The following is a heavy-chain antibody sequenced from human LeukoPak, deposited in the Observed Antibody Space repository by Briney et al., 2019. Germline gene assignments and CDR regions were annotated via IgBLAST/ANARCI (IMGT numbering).Heavy chain of an antibody. J-gene: IGHJ4*02. CDR1: GFTFSSYA. V-gene: IGHV3-23*01. CDR3: AKEPHRGYCSGGSCYSHLDY. CDR2: ISGSGGST. D-gene: IGHD2-15*01. Sequence: GGSLRLSCAASGFTFSSYAMSWVRQAPGKGLEWVSAISGSGGSTYYADSVKGRFTISRDNSKNTLYLQMNSLRAEDTAVYYCAKEPHRGYCSGGSCYSHLDYWGQGTLVTVSS.